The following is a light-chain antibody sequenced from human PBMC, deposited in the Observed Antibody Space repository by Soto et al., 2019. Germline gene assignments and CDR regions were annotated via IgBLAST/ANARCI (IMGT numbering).Light chain of an antibody. CDR1: QSVSSY. J-gene: IGKJ4*01. CDR2: DAS. CDR3: QQRNNWPTLT. Sequence: IVLPQSPATLSLARGESARTFCRASQSVSSYLAWYQQKPCQAHRLIIYDASNRATGIPARFSGSASGTDFTLTISRLEPEDFAVYYGQQRNNWPTLTFCGGTKVDIK. V-gene: IGKV3-11*01.